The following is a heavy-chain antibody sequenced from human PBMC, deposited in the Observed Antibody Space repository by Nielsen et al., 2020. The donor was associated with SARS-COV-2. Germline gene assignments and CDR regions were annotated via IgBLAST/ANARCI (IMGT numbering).Heavy chain of an antibody. V-gene: IGHV4-59*01. D-gene: IGHD3-10*01. CDR2: IYYSGST. J-gene: IGHJ3*02. CDR3: ARGWGCGSGSAFDI. Sequence: RQMPGKGLEWIGYIYYSGSTNHNPSLKSRVTISVDTSKNQFSLKLSSVTAADTAVYYCARGWGCGSGSAFDIWGQGTMVTVSS.